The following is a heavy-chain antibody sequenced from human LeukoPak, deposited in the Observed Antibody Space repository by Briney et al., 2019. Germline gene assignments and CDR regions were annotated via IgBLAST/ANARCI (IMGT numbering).Heavy chain of an antibody. V-gene: IGHV3-66*01. CDR1: GFTVSSNY. D-gene: IGHD4-23*01. CDR2: IYSGGST. Sequence: PGGSLRPSCAASGFTVSSNYMSWVRQAPGKGLEWVSVIYSGGSTYYADSVKGRFTISRDNSKNTLYLQMNSLRAEDTAVYYCARAYGGNNFDYWGQGTLVTVSS. CDR3: ARAYGGNNFDY. J-gene: IGHJ4*02.